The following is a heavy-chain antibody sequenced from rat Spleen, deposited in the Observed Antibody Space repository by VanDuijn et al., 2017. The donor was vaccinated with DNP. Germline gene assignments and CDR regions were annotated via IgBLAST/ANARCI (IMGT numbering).Heavy chain of an antibody. CDR1: GFSLTRYA. D-gene: IGHD1-12*02. Sequence: QVQLKESGPGLVQPSRTLSLSCTVSGFSLTRYAVAWVRQPPGKGLELIAAVSGGGITFYNSVLRSRLSISRDTSKSQFFLRMNSLQIEDTAMYFCARSDYSDDGFYYGYFDYWGQGVMVTVSS. J-gene: IGHJ2*01. CDR3: ARSDYSDDGFYYGYFDY. V-gene: IGHV2-6*01. CDR2: VSGGGIT.